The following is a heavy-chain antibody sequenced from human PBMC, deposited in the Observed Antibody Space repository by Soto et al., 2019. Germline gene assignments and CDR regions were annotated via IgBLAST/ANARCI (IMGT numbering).Heavy chain of an antibody. V-gene: IGHV1-2*02. J-gene: IGHJ3*02. CDR1: GYPVTAYY. D-gene: IGHD3-3*01. CDR2: INPATGAA. Sequence: QLHLVQSGAVVKKPGASVTVSCSASGYPVTAYYMHWVRQAPGRGLEWMGGINPATGAAKYTQTLQGGVTMTRDTATSTVFMELGGPTSEDTAVFYCARGGGVGVAGSAAFDMWGQETLVTVSS. CDR3: ARGGGVGVAGSAAFDM.